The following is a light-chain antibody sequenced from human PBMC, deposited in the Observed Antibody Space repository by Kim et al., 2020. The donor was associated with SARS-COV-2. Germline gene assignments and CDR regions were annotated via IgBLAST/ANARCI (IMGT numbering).Light chain of an antibody. Sequence: ASDGDRGTITCRTSQDISNYLAWYQQKPGKVPTLLIYAASALQSGVPSRFSGSGSGRKFTLTISSLQPEDVSTYYCQKYSSAPWTFGQGTKVDIK. V-gene: IGKV1-27*01. J-gene: IGKJ1*01. CDR2: AAS. CDR1: QDISNY. CDR3: QKYSSAPWT.